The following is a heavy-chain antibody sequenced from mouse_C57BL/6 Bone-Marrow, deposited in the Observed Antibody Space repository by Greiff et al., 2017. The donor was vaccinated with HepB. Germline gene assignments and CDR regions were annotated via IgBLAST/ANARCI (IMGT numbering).Heavy chain of an antibody. Sequence: EVQVVESGGGLVKPGGSLKLSCAASGFTFSDYGMHWVRQAPEKGLEWVAYISSGSSTIYYADTVKGRFTISRDNAKNTLFMQMTSLRSEDTAMYYCARGDYPYYYAMAYWGQGTSVTVSS. J-gene: IGHJ4*01. CDR2: ISSGSSTI. D-gene: IGHD2-4*01. CDR3: ARGDYPYYYAMAY. V-gene: IGHV5-17*01. CDR1: GFTFSDYG.